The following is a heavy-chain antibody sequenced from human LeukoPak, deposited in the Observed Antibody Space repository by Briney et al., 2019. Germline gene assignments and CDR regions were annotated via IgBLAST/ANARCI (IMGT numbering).Heavy chain of an antibody. V-gene: IGHV6-1*01. CDR1: GDSVSSNIAA. D-gene: IGHD6-13*01. J-gene: IGHJ4*02. CDR3: ARDVSAGADY. Sequence: SQTLPLTCAISGDSVSSNIAAWNWFRQSPSRGLEWLGRTYYRSKWTFEYAVSVRGRISFNPDTSKNQVSLHLTSVTPEDTALYYCARDVSAGADYWGQGTLVTVSS. CDR2: TYYRSKWTF.